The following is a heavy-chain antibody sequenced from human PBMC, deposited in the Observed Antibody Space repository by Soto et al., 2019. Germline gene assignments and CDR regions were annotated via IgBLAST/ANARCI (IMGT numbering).Heavy chain of an antibody. CDR3: ASPRGLDDAFDF. V-gene: IGHV3-21*01. CDR1: GFTFISRT. J-gene: IGHJ3*01. CDR2: VSSSGSYK. Sequence: EVQLVESGGGLVKPGGSLSLSVAVSGFTFISRTINWVRQAPGRGLEWVSSVSSSGSYKYYADSVKGRFTISRDNAKNSLYLQMNSLRAEDTAVYFCASPRGLDDAFDFWGQGTMVTVSS. D-gene: IGHD3-10*01.